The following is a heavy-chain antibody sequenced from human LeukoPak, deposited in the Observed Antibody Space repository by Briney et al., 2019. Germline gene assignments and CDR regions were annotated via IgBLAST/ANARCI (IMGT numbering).Heavy chain of an antibody. V-gene: IGHV6-1*01. CDR3: AKEPLYYYGSGSYYVWFDP. D-gene: IGHD3-10*01. J-gene: IGHJ5*02. Sequence: SQTLSLTCAISGDSVSSNSAAWNWIRQSPSRGLEWLGRTYYRSKWYNDYAVSVRSRITINPDTSKNQFSLQLNSVTPEDTAVYYCAKEPLYYYGSGSYYVWFDPWGQGTLVTVSS. CDR2: TYYRSKWYN. CDR1: GDSVSSNSAA.